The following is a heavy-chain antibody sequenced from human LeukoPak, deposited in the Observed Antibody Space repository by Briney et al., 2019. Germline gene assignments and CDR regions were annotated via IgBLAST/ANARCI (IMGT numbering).Heavy chain of an antibody. CDR1: GFTFSSYG. Sequence: GGSLRLSCAASGFTFSSYGMHWVRQAPGKGLEWVAVISYDGSNKYYADSVRGRFTISRDNSKNTLYLQMNSLRAEDTAMYYCAKDASAYDGSYFDYWGQGILVTVSS. V-gene: IGHV3-30*18. CDR3: AKDASAYDGSYFDY. CDR2: ISYDGSNK. J-gene: IGHJ4*02. D-gene: IGHD1-26*01.